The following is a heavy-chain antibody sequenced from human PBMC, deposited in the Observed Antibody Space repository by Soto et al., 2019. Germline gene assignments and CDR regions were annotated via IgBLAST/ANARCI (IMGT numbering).Heavy chain of an antibody. CDR3: ARGGHRDYDSSGYYPFDY. Sequence: QVQLVQSGAEVKKPGSSVKVSCKASGGTFSSYAISWVRQAPGQGLEWMGGIIPIFGTANYAQKFQGRVTITADESTSTDYMELSSLRSEDTAVYYCARGGHRDYDSSGYYPFDYWGQGTLVTVSS. CDR2: IIPIFGTA. V-gene: IGHV1-69*01. J-gene: IGHJ4*02. CDR1: GGTFSSYA. D-gene: IGHD3-22*01.